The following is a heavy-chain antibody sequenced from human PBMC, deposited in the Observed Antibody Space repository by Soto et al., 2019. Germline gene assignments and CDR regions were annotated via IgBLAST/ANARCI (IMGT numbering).Heavy chain of an antibody. V-gene: IGHV1-18*04. CDR2: ISAYNGNT. J-gene: IGHJ4*02. D-gene: IGHD7-27*01. CDR3: AWGGDYFDY. CDR1: GYSXKIYG. Sequence: SXNVSYKASGYSXKIYGVGLVRQAPGQGLEWMGWISAYNGNTNYAQKLQGRVTSTKDTSTSTASMEMRSLRYDDTAVYYCAWGGDYFDYWAQGTLGTVS.